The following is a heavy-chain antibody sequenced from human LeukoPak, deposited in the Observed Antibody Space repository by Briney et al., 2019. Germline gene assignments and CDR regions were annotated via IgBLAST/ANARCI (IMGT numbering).Heavy chain of an antibody. CDR2: IYTSGST. CDR1: GGSIFSYY. CDR3: ARLQWGPRVWYYFDY. Sequence: SETLSLTCTVSGGSIFSYYFNWIRQPAGKGLEWIGRIYTSGSTNYNPSLKSRVTMSVDTSKNQFSLKLSSVTAADTAAYYCARLQWGPRVWYYFDYWGQGTLVTVSS. J-gene: IGHJ4*02. D-gene: IGHD4-11*01. V-gene: IGHV4-4*07.